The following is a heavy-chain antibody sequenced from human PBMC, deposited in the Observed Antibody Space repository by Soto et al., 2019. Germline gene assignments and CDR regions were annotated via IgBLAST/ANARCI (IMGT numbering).Heavy chain of an antibody. D-gene: IGHD5-12*01. CDR3: AKDRWEGGATIFYFDY. Sequence: GSLRLSCAASGFTFSSYAMSWVRQAPGKGLEWVSAISGSGGSTYYADSVKGRFTISRDNSKNTLYLQMNSLRAEDTAVYYCAKDRWEGGATIFYFDYWGQGTLVTVSS. J-gene: IGHJ4*02. V-gene: IGHV3-23*01. CDR2: ISGSGGST. CDR1: GFTFSSYA.